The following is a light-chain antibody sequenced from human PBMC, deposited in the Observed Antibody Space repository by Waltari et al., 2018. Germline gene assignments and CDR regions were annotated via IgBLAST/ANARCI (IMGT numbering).Light chain of an antibody. V-gene: IGLV8-61*01. Sequence: QTVVTQEPSLSVSPGGTVTLTCALSSGSLSTTSYATWYQQTPGQAPRTRVYKANARSSWVPDRCSASCLGKRAAVTTTGALPDDEAAEYCSLYMGGGIWVFGGGTRVTVL. CDR3: SLYMGGGIWV. CDR1: SGSLSTTSY. CDR2: KAN. J-gene: IGLJ3*02.